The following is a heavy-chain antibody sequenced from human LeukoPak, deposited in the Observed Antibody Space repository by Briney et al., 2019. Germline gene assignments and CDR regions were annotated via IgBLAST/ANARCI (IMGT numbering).Heavy chain of an antibody. CDR1: GYTLTELS. J-gene: IGHJ4*02. CDR2: FDPEDGET. V-gene: IGHV1-24*01. CDR3: ATGGRALKGPSFDY. Sequence: GASVKVSCKVSGYTLTELSMHWVRQAPGKGLEWMGGFDPEDGETIYAQKFQGRVTMTEDTSTDTAYMELSSLRSEDTAVYYCATGGRALKGPSFDYWGQGTLVAVSS. D-gene: IGHD1-26*01.